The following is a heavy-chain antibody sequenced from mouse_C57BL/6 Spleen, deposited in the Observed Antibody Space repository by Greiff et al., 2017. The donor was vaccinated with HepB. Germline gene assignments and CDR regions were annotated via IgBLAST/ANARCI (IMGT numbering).Heavy chain of an antibody. V-gene: IGHV3-6*01. CDR1: GYSITSGYY. D-gene: IGHD1-1*01. CDR2: ISYDGSN. J-gene: IGHJ4*01. CDR3: ASGAYYYGSKAMDY. Sequence: VQLKQSGPGLVKPSQSLSLTCSVTGYSITSGYYWNWIRQFPGNKLEWMGYISYDGSNNYNPSLKNRISITRDTSKNQFFLKLNSVTTEDTATYYCASGAYYYGSKAMDYWGQGTSVTVSS.